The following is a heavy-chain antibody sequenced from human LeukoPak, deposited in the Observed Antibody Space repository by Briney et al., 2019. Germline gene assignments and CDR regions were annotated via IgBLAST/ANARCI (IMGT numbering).Heavy chain of an antibody. Sequence: GASVKVSCKASGGTFSSYAISWVRQAPGQGLEWMGGIIPIFGTANYAQEFQGRVTITTDESTSTAYVELSSLRSEDTAVYYCARVWSDYSNDYWGQGTLVTVSS. D-gene: IGHD3-3*01. CDR1: GGTFSSYA. CDR2: IIPIFGTA. V-gene: IGHV1-69*05. CDR3: ARVWSDYSNDY. J-gene: IGHJ4*02.